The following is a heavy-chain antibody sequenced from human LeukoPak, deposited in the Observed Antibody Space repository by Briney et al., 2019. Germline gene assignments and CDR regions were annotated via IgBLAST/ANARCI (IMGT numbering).Heavy chain of an antibody. CDR2: IYYSGST. D-gene: IGHD2-21*02. CDR1: GGSISSSSYY. Sequence: SETLSLTCTVSGGSISSSSYYWGWIRQPPGKGLEWIGYIYYSGSTNYNPSLKSRVTISVDTSKNQFSLKLSSVTAADTAVYYCARMVVTASPYYYYYMDVWGKGTTVTVSS. J-gene: IGHJ6*03. CDR3: ARMVVTASPYYYYYMDV. V-gene: IGHV4-61*05.